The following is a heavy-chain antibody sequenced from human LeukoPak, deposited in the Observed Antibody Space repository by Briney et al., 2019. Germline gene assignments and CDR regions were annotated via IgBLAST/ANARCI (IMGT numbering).Heavy chain of an antibody. V-gene: IGHV1-2*06. CDR1: GYTFTGYY. Sequence: GASVKVSCKASGYTFTGYYMHWVRQAPGQGLEWMGRINPNSGGTNYAQKLQGRVTMTTDTSTSTAYMELRSLRSDDTAVYYCARLAARGGVFGSWGQGTLVTVSS. CDR3: ARLAARGGVFGS. CDR2: INPNSGGT. J-gene: IGHJ5*02. D-gene: IGHD6-6*01.